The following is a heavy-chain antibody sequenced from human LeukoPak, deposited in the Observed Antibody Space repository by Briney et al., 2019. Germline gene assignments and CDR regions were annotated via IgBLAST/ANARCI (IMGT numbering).Heavy chain of an antibody. CDR1: GFTFSSYA. Sequence: GGSLRLSCAASGFTFSSYAMSWVRQAPGKGLEWVSAISGSGGSTYYADSVKGRFTISRDNSKNTLYLQMNSLRAEDTAVYYCAKARGITIFGVAAYYFDYWGQGTLVTVSS. CDR3: AKARGITIFGVAAYYFDY. J-gene: IGHJ4*02. V-gene: IGHV3-23*01. D-gene: IGHD3-3*01. CDR2: ISGSGGST.